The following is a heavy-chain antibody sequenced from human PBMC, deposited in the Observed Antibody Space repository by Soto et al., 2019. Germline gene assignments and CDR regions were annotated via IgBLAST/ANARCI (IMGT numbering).Heavy chain of an antibody. D-gene: IGHD3-10*01. V-gene: IGHV3-23*01. Sequence: PGGSLRLSCAASGFTFSSYALNWVRQGPGQWLEWVAEISGSGTSTYYAPSVKGRFIISSDSSKNNLYLRMYSLRAEDTAMYYFPNSLSALSSLGDFKYWGQGXLVTVYS. CDR1: GFTFSSYA. J-gene: IGHJ4*02. CDR2: ISGSGTST. CDR3: PNSLSALSSLGDFKY.